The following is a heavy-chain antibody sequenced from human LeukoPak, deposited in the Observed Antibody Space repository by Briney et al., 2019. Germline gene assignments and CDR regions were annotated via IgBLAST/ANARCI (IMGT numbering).Heavy chain of an antibody. D-gene: IGHD2-2*01. CDR2: IYPGDSDT. CDR3: ARFVDYCSSISCYADY. J-gene: IGHJ4*02. CDR1: GYSFTSYW. V-gene: IGHV5-51*01. Sequence: GESLKISCKGSGYSFTSYWIGWVRQMPGKGLEWMGIIYPGDSDTRYSPSFQGQVTISADKSISTAYLQWSSLKASDTAMYYCARFVDYCSSISCYADYWGQGTLVTVSS.